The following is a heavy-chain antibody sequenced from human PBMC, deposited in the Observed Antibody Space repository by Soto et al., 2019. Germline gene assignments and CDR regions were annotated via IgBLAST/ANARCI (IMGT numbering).Heavy chain of an antibody. V-gene: IGHV1-18*01. CDR3: ARDVPDTSLFFYYYGMGV. CDR2: ISTDNGNT. Sequence: QVHLVQSGAEVRKPGASVKVSCKASGYSFTSYGISWVRQAPGQGLEWMGWISTDNGNTNYAHNLQGRVSMTIDPSTSTAYMELWSLGSDDTAVYYCARDVPDTSLFFYYYGMGVWGQGTTVTVSS. D-gene: IGHD2-21*01. J-gene: IGHJ6*02. CDR1: GYSFTSYG.